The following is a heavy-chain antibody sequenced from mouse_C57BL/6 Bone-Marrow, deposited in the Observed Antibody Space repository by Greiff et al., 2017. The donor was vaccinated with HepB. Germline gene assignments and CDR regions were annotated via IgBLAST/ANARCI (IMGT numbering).Heavy chain of an antibody. CDR2: INPNNGGT. CDR3: ARSLYDYDWYFDV. V-gene: IGHV1-22*01. D-gene: IGHD2-4*01. J-gene: IGHJ1*03. Sequence: EVKLQESGPELVKPGASVKMSCKASGYTFTDYNMHWVKQSHGKSLEWIGYINPNNGGTSYNQKFKGKATLTVNKSSSTAYMELRSLTSEDSAVYYCARSLYDYDWYFDVWGTGTTVTVSS. CDR1: GYTFTDYN.